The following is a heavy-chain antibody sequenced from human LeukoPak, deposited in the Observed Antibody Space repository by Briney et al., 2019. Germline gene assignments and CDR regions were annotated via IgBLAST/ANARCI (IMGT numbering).Heavy chain of an antibody. Sequence: GGSLRLSCAASGFTFSKYAMNWVRQTPGKGLEWVSGISASGGSTYYADSVRGRFTISRDNSKNTLYMQMNSLKAEDTAVYYCAKEAAPGTVDYWGQGTLVTVSS. CDR1: GFTFSKYA. CDR3: AKEAAPGTVDY. J-gene: IGHJ4*02. CDR2: ISASGGST. D-gene: IGHD6-13*01. V-gene: IGHV3-23*01.